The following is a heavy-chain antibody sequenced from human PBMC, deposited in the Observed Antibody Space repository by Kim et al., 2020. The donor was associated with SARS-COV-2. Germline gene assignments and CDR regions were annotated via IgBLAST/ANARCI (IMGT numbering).Heavy chain of an antibody. V-gene: IGHV4-39*01. Sequence: SEPLSLTCTVSGDSISISSNYWGWIRQPPGKGLEWIGSINYSGNTYYNPSLKSRVTISVDTSKNQFSLKMRSVTAADTAVYYCARLVSENSAVEYWGQGTLVTVSS. CDR1: GDSISISSNY. CDR3: ARLVSENSAVEY. CDR2: INYSGNT. J-gene: IGHJ4*02.